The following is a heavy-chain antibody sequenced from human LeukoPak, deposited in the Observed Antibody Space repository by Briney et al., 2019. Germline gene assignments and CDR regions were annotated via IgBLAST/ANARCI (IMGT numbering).Heavy chain of an antibody. D-gene: IGHD2-15*01. V-gene: IGHV3-48*01. CDR2: ISSRSATI. CDR3: ARDRGGRGWFDP. CDR1: GFTFSSYS. J-gene: IGHJ5*02. Sequence: GGSLRLSCAASGFTFSSYSMNWVRQAPGKGLEWVSYISSRSATIYYADSVKGRFTISRDNAKNSLDLQMSSLRAEDTAVYYCARDRGGRGWFDPWGQGTLVTVSS.